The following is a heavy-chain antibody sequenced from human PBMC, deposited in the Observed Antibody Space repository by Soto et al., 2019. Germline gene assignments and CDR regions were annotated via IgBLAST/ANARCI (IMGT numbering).Heavy chain of an antibody. CDR2: ITAATGTT. J-gene: IGHJ6*02. CDR3: AKAKGRSTLYYSGLDV. V-gene: IGHV3-23*01. CDR1: GFTFGSYG. Sequence: PGGSLRLSCAASGFTFGSYGMTWVRQAPGKGLECVSGITAATGTTYYADSVKGRFTISRDLSTNTLFLQMNSLRAADSAVYYCAKAKGRSTLYYSGLDVWGQGTTVTVSS. D-gene: IGHD2-8*01.